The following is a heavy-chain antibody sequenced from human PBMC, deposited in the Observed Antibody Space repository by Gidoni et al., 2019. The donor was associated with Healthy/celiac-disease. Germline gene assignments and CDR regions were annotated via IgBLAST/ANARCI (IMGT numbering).Heavy chain of an antibody. CDR3: ARDSPAGLWFREFPDYFDY. D-gene: IGHD3-10*01. J-gene: IGHJ4*02. CDR1: GFTFSSYG. Sequence: QVQLVESGGGVVQPGRSLRLSCAASGFTFSSYGMHWVRQAPGKGLEWVAVIWYDGSNKYYADSVKGRFTISRDNSKNTLYLQMNSLRAEDTAVYYCARDSPAGLWFREFPDYFDYWGQGTLVTVSS. CDR2: IWYDGSNK. V-gene: IGHV3-33*01.